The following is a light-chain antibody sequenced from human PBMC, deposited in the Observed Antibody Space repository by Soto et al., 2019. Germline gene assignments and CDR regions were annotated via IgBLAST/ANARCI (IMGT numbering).Light chain of an antibody. CDR2: GAS. V-gene: IGKV3-15*01. J-gene: IGKJ5*01. CDR3: QQYGSSPIT. Sequence: EIVMTQSPATLSVSPWERATLSCMASQSVSSNLAWYQQKPGQAPRLLIYGASTRATGIPARFSGSGSGTDFTLIISRLEPEDFAVYYCQQYGSSPITFGQGTRLEIK. CDR1: QSVSSN.